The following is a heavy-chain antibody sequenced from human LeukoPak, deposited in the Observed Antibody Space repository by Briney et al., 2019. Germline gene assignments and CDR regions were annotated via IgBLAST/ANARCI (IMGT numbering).Heavy chain of an antibody. CDR1: GFTFSCCA. D-gene: IGHD5-24*01. J-gene: IGHJ4*02. V-gene: IGHV3-64D*09. CDR3: VKDWVATIVAPRHFDY. CDR2: TSSNGGTT. Sequence: PGGSLRLSCSASGFTFSCCAMHWVRLAPGTGREYVSGTSSNGGTTYYADSMKGRFTISRDNSKNTLYLQMSSLRPEDTAVYYCVKDWVATIVAPRHFDYWGQGTLVTVSS.